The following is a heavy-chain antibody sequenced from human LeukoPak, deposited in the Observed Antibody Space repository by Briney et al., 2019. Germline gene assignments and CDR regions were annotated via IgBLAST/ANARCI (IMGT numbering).Heavy chain of an antibody. CDR1: GDSITSGAYY. CDR3: ARGQGIIPLYYMDV. Sequence: PSETLSLTCTVSGDSITSGAYYCSWIRQPAGKGLEWIGRIYTSGSTNYNPSLKSRVTISVDTSKKQFSLKLSSVTAADTAVYYCARGQGIIPLYYMDVWGKGTTVTISS. J-gene: IGHJ6*03. CDR2: IYTSGST. V-gene: IGHV4-61*02. D-gene: IGHD3-3*01.